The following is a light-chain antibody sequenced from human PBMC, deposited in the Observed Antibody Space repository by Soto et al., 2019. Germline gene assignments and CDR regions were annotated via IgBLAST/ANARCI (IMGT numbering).Light chain of an antibody. Sequence: EIVLTQSPGTLSLSPVERATLSCGASQSVSSSYLAWYQQKPGQAPRLLIYGASSRATGIPDRFSGSGSGTDFTLTISRLEPEDFAVYYCQQYGSTPLTFGPGTKVDIK. V-gene: IGKV3-20*01. J-gene: IGKJ3*01. CDR1: QSVSSSY. CDR3: QQYGSTPLT. CDR2: GAS.